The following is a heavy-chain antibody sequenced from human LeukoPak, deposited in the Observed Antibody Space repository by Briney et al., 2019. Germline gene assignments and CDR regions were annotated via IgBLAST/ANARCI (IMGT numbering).Heavy chain of an antibody. J-gene: IGHJ6*03. CDR2: ISSSSRYI. CDR3: ARDREEDYYMDV. Sequence: PGGSLRLSCAASGFTYNYYSMNWVRQAPGKGLEWVSSISSSSRYIYYADSVKGRFTISRDNAKNSLYLQMNSLRAEDTAVYYCARDREEDYYMDVWGIGTTVTVSS. CDR1: GFTYNYYS. V-gene: IGHV3-21*01. D-gene: IGHD3-10*01.